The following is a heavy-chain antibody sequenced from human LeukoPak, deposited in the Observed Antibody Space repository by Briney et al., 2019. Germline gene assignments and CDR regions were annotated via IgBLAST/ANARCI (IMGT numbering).Heavy chain of an antibody. J-gene: IGHJ4*02. CDR2: VGGRGGPRT. Sequence: PGRSLRLSCAASGFTFSRYSMAWVRQAPGRGLEWVSTVGGRGGPRTFYADSVQGRFTVSRDNSRDTVYLQMDSLGAEDTAIYYCAKEGRLGGYYFDLWGQGALVTVSS. CDR1: GFTFSRYS. CDR3: AKEGRLGGYYFDL. V-gene: IGHV3-23*01. D-gene: IGHD6-25*01.